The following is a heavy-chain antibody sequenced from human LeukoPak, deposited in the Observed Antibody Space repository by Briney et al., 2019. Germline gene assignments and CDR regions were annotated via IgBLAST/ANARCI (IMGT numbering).Heavy chain of an antibody. CDR1: GYTFTRYY. V-gene: IGHV1-46*01. CDR2: INPSDGTT. D-gene: IGHD2-21*01. CDR3: ARDSASILLPYYYHMDV. J-gene: IGHJ6*03. Sequence: GASVKVSCKTSGYTFTRYYMHWVRQAPGQGLEWVGIINPSDGTTSYAQKFQGRVTMTRDTSTSTVYMELSSLRSEDTAVYYCARDSASILLPYYYHMDVWGKGTTVTVSS.